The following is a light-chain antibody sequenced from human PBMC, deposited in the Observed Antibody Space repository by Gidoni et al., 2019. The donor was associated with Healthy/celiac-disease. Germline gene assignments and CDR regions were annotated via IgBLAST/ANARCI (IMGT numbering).Light chain of an antibody. CDR3: QQYKSYPHT. CDR1: QDISNY. J-gene: IGKJ1*01. V-gene: IGKV1-16*02. CDR2: AAS. Sequence: DIQMTQSPSSLSASVGDRVTITCRASQDISNYLVWFQQKPGKAPKSLIHAASSLQNGVPLKFSGSGSGTDFTLTISSLQPEDFATYYFQQYKSYPHTFGQGTKVEIK.